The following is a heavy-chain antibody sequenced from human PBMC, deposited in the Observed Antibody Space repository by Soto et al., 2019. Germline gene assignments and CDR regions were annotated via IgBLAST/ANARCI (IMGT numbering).Heavy chain of an antibody. Sequence: KSSETLSLTCAVYGGSFSCYYWSWIRQPPGKGLEWIGEINHSGSTNYNPSLKSRVTISVDTSKNQFSLKLSSVTAADTAVYYCARXDYDFWSGYYAGRWFDPWGQGTLVTVSS. CDR3: ARXDYDFWSGYYAGRWFDP. CDR2: INHSGST. V-gene: IGHV4-34*01. D-gene: IGHD3-3*01. CDR1: GGSFSCYY. J-gene: IGHJ5*02.